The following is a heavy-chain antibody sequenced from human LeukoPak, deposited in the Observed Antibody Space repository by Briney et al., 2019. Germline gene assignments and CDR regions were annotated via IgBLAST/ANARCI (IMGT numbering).Heavy chain of an antibody. CDR2: TSYDGSNK. D-gene: IGHD2-21*02. J-gene: IGHJ4*02. V-gene: IGHV3-30*04. CDR3: ARQGVVTATPGQ. CDR1: GFTFSSYA. Sequence: GGSLRLSCAASGFTFSSYAMSWVRQAPGKGLEWVAVTSYDGSNKYYADSVKGRFTISRDNSKKTLYLQMNSLRVEDTAVYYCARQGVVTATPGQWGQGALVTVSS.